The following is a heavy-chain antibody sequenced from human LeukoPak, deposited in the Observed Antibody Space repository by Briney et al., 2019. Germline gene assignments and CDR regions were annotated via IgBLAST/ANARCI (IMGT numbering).Heavy chain of an antibody. CDR2: ISGSGST. V-gene: IGHV4-61*02. Sequence: SETLSLTCTVSGDSISSGDYYWSWIRQPAGKGLEWIGRISGSGSTNYDPSLKSRVTISVDTSKNQFSLKLSSVTAADTAVYFCARGPYSYDSSGAFDIWGQGTMVTVSS. CDR1: GDSISSGDYY. J-gene: IGHJ3*02. D-gene: IGHD3-22*01. CDR3: ARGPYSYDSSGAFDI.